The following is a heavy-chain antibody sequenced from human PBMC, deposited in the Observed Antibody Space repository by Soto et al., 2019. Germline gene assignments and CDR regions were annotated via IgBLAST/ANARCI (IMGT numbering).Heavy chain of an antibody. CDR2: IYYSGST. D-gene: IGHD2-2*01. V-gene: IGHV4-31*01. CDR3: ARFWRGPAAIYSYSGMDV. CDR1: GGSISSGGYY. J-gene: IGHJ6*02. Sequence: QVQLQESGPGLVKPSQTLSLTCTVSGGSISSGGYYWSWIRQHPGKGLEWIGYIYYSGSTYYNPSLESPVTISVDTSKNQFSLKLSSVTAADTAVYYCARFWRGPAAIYSYSGMDVWGQGTTVTVSS.